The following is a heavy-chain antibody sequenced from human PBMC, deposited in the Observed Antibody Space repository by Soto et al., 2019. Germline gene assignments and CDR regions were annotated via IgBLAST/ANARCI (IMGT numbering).Heavy chain of an antibody. V-gene: IGHV3-23*01. D-gene: IGHD3-10*01. CDR3: ARVRFGELV. J-gene: IGHJ4*02. CDR1: GFTFSSYG. Sequence: EVQLLESGGGLVQPGGSLRLSCAASGFTFSSYGMSWVRQAPGKGLEWVSIIGVGGGDRYYPESVKGRFTISRDNSRDTLYLEMNSLRDEDTAVYYCARVRFGELVWGQGTLVIVSS. CDR2: IGVGGGDR.